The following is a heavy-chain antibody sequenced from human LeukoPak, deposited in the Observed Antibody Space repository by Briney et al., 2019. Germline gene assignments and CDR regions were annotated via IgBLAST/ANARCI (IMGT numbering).Heavy chain of an antibody. CDR3: AKRQRDSSSGWFDP. V-gene: IGHV3-48*03. Sequence: PGGSLRLSCAASGFTFSNYEMNWVRLAPGKGLEWVAYIVGGADNKQYSDSVRGRFTISRDNAKNSLYLQMNSLRAEDTAVYYCAKRQRDSSSGWFDPWGQGTLVTVSS. CDR1: GFTFSNYE. CDR2: IVGGADNK. D-gene: IGHD6-6*01. J-gene: IGHJ5*02.